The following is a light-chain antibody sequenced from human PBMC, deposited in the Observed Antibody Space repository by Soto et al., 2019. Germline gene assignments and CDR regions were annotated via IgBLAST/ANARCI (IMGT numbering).Light chain of an antibody. V-gene: IGKV4-1*01. CDR2: WAS. J-gene: IGKJ4*01. CDR1: QSVLYSSNNKNY. CDR3: QQYYTTPLT. Sequence: DIVLTQSPDSLAVSLGERATINCKSSQSVLYSSNNKNYLAWYQHKPGQPPKLLIYWASTRESGVPDRFSGSGSGTDFTLTISGLQAEDVAVYYCQQYYTTPLTFGGGTKVDIK.